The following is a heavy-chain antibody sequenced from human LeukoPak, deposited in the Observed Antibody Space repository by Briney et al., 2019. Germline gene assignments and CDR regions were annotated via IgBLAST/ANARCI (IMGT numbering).Heavy chain of an antibody. J-gene: IGHJ5*02. V-gene: IGHV3-23*01. Sequence: GGSLRLSCAASGFTFSTYALTWVRQAPGKGLEWVSSLSASGAGTFYADSVKGRFTVSRDNAKNSLFLQMNSLRAEDTALYYCAKGSSGYFADLWGQGTLVTVSS. CDR3: AKGSSGYFADL. D-gene: IGHD3-22*01. CDR2: LSASGAGT. CDR1: GFTFSTYA.